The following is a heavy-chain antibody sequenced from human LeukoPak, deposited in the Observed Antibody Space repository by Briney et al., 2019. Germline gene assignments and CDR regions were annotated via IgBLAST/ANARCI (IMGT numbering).Heavy chain of an antibody. CDR3: ARRVVRGGLDY. CDR2: IYYSGTT. V-gene: IGHV4-59*08. Sequence: SETLSLTCTVSGGSISGYYESWIRQPPGKGLEWIGYIYYSGTTTYNPSLKSRVTISVDTSKNQFSLKLSSVTAADTAVYYCARRVVRGGLDYWGQGTPVTVSS. CDR1: GGSISGYY. D-gene: IGHD3-10*01. J-gene: IGHJ4*02.